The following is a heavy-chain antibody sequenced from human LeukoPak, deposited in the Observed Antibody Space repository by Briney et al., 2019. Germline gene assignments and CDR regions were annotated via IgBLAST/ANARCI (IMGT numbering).Heavy chain of an antibody. Sequence: GGPLRLPCAASGFPFSSYSMNWVRQAPGKGLEWVSSISSSSSYIYYADSVKGRFTISRDNAKNSLYLQMNSLRAEDTAVYYCAREIDSRPFDYWGQGTLVTVSS. CDR3: AREIDSRPFDY. CDR2: ISSSSSYI. D-gene: IGHD3-22*01. CDR1: GFPFSSYS. J-gene: IGHJ4*02. V-gene: IGHV3-21*01.